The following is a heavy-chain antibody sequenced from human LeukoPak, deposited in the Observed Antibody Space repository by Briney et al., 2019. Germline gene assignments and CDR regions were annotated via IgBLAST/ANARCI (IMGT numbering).Heavy chain of an antibody. D-gene: IGHD3-9*01. CDR2: INPNSGGT. J-gene: IGHJ5*02. V-gene: IGHV1-2*02. CDR1: GYTFTGYY. CDR3: ATMRDVLRYFDWLPHFGWFDP. Sequence: GASVKVSCKASGYTFTGYYMHWVRQAPGQGLEWMGWINPNSGGTNYAQKFQGRVTMTRDTSISTAYMELSRLRSDDTAVYYCATMRDVLRYFDWLPHFGWFDPWGQGTLVTVSS.